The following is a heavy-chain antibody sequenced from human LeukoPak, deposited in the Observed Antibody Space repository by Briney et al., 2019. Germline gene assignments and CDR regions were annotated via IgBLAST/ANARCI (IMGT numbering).Heavy chain of an antibody. CDR1: GFTVSNNY. J-gene: IGHJ4*02. CDR2: IYSGGST. D-gene: IGHD1-26*01. V-gene: IGHV3-53*01. CDR3: VCRIGGAPQ. Sequence: PGGSLRLSCAASGFTVSNNYMSWVRQAPGKGLEWVSVIYSGGSTYYADSVKGRFTISRDNSKNTLYLQINSLRADGTAVYYCVCRIGGAPQWGQGTLVTVSS.